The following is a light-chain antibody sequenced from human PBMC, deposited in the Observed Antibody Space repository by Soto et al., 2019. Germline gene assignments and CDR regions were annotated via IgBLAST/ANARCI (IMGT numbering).Light chain of an antibody. Sequence: RASQSMSRWWAWFQQKPGKAPKLLIYKASSLESGVPSRFCGRGYGTDVTVTISSLQRDDVATNYGHQCNAYWTFSRGTKVDIK. CDR1: QSMSRW. CDR3: HQCNAYWT. CDR2: KAS. V-gene: IGKV1-5*03. J-gene: IGKJ1*01.